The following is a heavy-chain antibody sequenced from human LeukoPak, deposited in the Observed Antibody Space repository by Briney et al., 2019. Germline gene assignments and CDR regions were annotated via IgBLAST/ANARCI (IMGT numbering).Heavy chain of an antibody. CDR2: IKQDGVDK. CDR1: GVSFSRSY. J-gene: IGHJ4*02. V-gene: IGHV3-7*01. Sequence: PGGSLRLSCAASGVSFSRSYMNWVRQAPGKGLEWVATIKQDGVDKYYVDSVKGRFTISRDTAKNSLFLQMNSLRAEDTAVYYCARDPSRYDLDYWGQGTLVTVSS. CDR3: ARDPSRYDLDY. D-gene: IGHD5-12*01.